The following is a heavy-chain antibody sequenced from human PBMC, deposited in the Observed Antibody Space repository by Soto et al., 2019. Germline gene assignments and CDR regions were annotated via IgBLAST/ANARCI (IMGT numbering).Heavy chain of an antibody. J-gene: IGHJ6*02. CDR3: AKDWTNDFWSGYSYYGMDV. D-gene: IGHD3-3*01. CDR1: GFTFSSYA. Sequence: GGSLRLSCAASGFTFSSYAMSWVRQAPGKGPEWVSAIRGSGGSTYHADSVKGRFTISRDNSKNTLHLQMNSLRAEDTAVYYCAKDWTNDFWSGYSYYGMDVWGQGTTVTVSS. CDR2: IRGSGGST. V-gene: IGHV3-23*01.